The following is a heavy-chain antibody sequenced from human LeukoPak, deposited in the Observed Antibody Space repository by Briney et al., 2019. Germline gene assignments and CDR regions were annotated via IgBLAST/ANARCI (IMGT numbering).Heavy chain of an antibody. D-gene: IGHD3-10*01. CDR2: IYYSGNT. Sequence: KPSETLSLTCTVSGGSIRSYDWNWIRQPPGKGLEWIGYIYYSGNTNYNPSLKSRVTISVDTSKNQFSLKLSSVTAADTAVYYCTTDNSYGSGSYYTWGQGTLVTVSS. V-gene: IGHV4-59*01. CDR3: TTDNSYGSGSYYT. J-gene: IGHJ4*02. CDR1: GGSIRSYD.